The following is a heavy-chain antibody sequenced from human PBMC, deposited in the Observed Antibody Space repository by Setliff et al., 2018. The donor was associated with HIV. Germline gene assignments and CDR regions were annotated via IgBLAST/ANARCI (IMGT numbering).Heavy chain of an antibody. V-gene: IGHV4-59*12. Sequence: KTSETLSLTCTVSGTSISNYYWSWIRQPPGKGLEWIGSIYYSGNITKVNPSLKSRVTISVDTSKNQFSLNLHSVTAADTAVYYCARGRGRARRRLDPFDLWSQGSMVTVSS. D-gene: IGHD6-13*01. CDR2: IYYSGNIT. CDR1: GTSISNYY. CDR3: ARGRGRARRRLDPFDL. J-gene: IGHJ3*01.